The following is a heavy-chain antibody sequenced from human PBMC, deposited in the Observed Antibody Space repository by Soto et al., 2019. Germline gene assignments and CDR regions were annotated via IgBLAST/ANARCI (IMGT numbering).Heavy chain of an antibody. CDR1: GFAFSSYA. J-gene: IGHJ4*02. Sequence: CLRLACAASGFAFSSYAMSWVRQAPGKGLEWVSAISGSGGSTYYADSVKGRFTISRDNSKNTLYLQMNSLRAEDTAVYYCAKGMTTVVTRAPNACWGQGTLVTVSS. CDR3: AKGMTTVVTRAPNAC. CDR2: ISGSGGST. V-gene: IGHV3-23*01. D-gene: IGHD4-17*01.